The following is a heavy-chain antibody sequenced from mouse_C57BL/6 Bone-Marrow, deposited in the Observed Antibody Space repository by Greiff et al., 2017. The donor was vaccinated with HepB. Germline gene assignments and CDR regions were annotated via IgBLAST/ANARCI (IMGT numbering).Heavy chain of an antibody. Sequence: VQLQQSGAELVRPGASVKLSCTASGFNIKDDYMHWVKQRPEQGLEWIGWIDPENGDTEYASKFQGKATITADTSSNPAYLQLSSLTSEDTAVYYCTTPYGNYLFAYWGQGTLVTVSA. CDR3: TTPYGNYLFAY. D-gene: IGHD2-1*01. CDR1: GFNIKDDY. V-gene: IGHV14-4*01. J-gene: IGHJ3*01. CDR2: IDPENGDT.